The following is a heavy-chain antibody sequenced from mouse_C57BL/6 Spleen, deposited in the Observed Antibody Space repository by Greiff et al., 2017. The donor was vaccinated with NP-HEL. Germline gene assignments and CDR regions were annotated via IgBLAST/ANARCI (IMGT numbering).Heavy chain of an antibody. V-gene: IGHV1-50*01. CDR3: APFITTVVEGYFDV. J-gene: IGHJ1*03. CDR1: GYTFTSYW. Sequence: VQLQQPGAELVKPGASVKLSCKASGYTFTSYWMQWVKQRPGQGLEWIGEIDPSDSYTNYNQKFKGKATLTVDTSSSTAYMQLSSLTSEDSAVYYCAPFITTVVEGYFDVWGTGTTVTVSS. CDR2: IDPSDSYT. D-gene: IGHD1-1*01.